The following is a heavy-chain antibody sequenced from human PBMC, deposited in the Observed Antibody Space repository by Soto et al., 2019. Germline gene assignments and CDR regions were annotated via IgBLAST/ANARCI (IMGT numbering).Heavy chain of an antibody. Sequence: SETLSLTCTVSGGSISSGGYYWSWIRQHPGKGLEWIGYIYYSGSTYYNPSLKSRVTISVDTSKNQFSLKLSSVTAADTAVYYCARGIAAAGTGGFDYWGQGTLVTVSS. CDR1: GGSISSGGYY. CDR2: IYYSGST. J-gene: IGHJ4*02. D-gene: IGHD6-13*01. CDR3: ARGIAAAGTGGFDY. V-gene: IGHV4-31*03.